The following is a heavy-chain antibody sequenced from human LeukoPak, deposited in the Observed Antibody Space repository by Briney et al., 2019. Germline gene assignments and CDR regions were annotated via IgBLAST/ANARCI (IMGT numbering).Heavy chain of an antibody. D-gene: IGHD3-16*01. CDR1: GGSISSRSYY. CDR3: ARLGGLGLNYWFDP. Sequence: SETLSLTCTVSGGSISSRSYYWGWIRQPPGKGLEWIVSMYYSGSTYHNPSLKSRVTISVDTSNNQFSLKLNSVTAADTAVYYCARLGGLGLNYWFDPWGQGTLVTVSS. CDR2: MYYSGST. V-gene: IGHV4-39*01. J-gene: IGHJ5*02.